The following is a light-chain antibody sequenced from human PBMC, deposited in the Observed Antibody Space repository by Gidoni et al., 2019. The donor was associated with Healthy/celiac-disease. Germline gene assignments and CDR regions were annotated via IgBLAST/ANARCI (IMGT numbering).Light chain of an antibody. CDR3: QQYDNLSST. CDR1: QDISNY. Sequence: DIQMTQSPSSLSASVGDRVTITCQASQDISNYLNWYQQKPGKAPKLLIYDASNLETGVPSRFSGSGSGTDFTFTISSLQPEEIATYYCQQYDNLSSTFGGGTKVEIK. J-gene: IGKJ4*01. CDR2: DAS. V-gene: IGKV1-33*01.